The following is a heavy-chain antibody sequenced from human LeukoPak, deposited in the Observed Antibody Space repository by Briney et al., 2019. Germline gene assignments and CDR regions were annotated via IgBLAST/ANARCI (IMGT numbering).Heavy chain of an antibody. J-gene: IGHJ4*02. CDR1: GFTFSNYA. CDR3: VGVGGYDSSGFLDY. D-gene: IGHD3-22*01. V-gene: IGHV3-23*01. Sequence: GGSLRLSCAASGFTFSNYAMSWVRQAPGKGLEWVSTISVSGGTTYYADSVKGRFTVSRDNSKNTLYLQMNSLSRDDTAVYYCVGVGGYDSSGFLDYWGQGTLVTVSS. CDR2: ISVSGGTT.